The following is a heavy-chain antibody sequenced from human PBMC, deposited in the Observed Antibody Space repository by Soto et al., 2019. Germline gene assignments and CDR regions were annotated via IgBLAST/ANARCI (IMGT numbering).Heavy chain of an antibody. Sequence: KXXGGTFSSYAIGWVRRAPGQGLEWMGGISTIFGTAKYAQKLKGRVXXTADESTXXAYMELSRLRSEEKAVYYCARATGIAVAGNFDYWGQGTLVTV. J-gene: IGHJ4*02. CDR3: ARATGIAVAGNFDY. CDR1: GGTFSSYA. V-gene: IGHV1-69*01. CDR2: ISTIFGTA. D-gene: IGHD6-19*01.